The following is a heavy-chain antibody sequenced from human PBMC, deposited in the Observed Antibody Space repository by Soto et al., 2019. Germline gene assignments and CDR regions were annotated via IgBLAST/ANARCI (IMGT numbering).Heavy chain of an antibody. CDR1: GGSVSSGDYY. CDR2: KYYGGST. D-gene: IGHD1-1*01. Sequence: QVQLQESGPGLVKPSQTLSLTCTVSGGSVSSGDYYWSWIRQPPGKGLEWIGYKYYGGSTYYNPSLKRRVTISVDTSKNQFSLKLSSVTAADTAVYYCARVQGGGGGMVHNYWGQGTLVTVSS. J-gene: IGHJ4*02. CDR3: ARVQGGGGGMVHNY. V-gene: IGHV4-30-4*01.